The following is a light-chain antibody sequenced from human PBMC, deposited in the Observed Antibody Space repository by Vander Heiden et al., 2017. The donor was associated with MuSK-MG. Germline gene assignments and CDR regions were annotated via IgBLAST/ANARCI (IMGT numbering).Light chain of an antibody. V-gene: IGLV2-14*03. Sequence: QSALTQPASVSGSPGQSITISCTGTSSDVGGYNYVSWYQQHPGTAHKLMIYDVRDRPSGVANRFSGSKSGNTASLTISGLQAEDEADYYCSSFTSRSTLVFGGGTKLTVL. J-gene: IGLJ2*01. CDR3: SSFTSRSTLV. CDR2: DVR. CDR1: SSDVGGYNY.